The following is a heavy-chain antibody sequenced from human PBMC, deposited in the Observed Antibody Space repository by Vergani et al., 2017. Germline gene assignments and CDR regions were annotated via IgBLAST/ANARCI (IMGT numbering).Heavy chain of an antibody. Sequence: EVQLVESGGVVVQPGGSLRLSCAASGFTFDDYAMHWVRQAPGKGLEWVSLISWDGGSTYYADSVKGRFTISRDNSNNSLYLQMNSLRAEDTALYYCAKDITLGYCSGGSCYSDYYYGMDVWGQGTTVTVSS. J-gene: IGHJ6*02. CDR1: GFTFDDYA. CDR2: ISWDGGST. CDR3: AKDITLGYCSGGSCYSDYYYGMDV. D-gene: IGHD2-15*01. V-gene: IGHV3-43D*03.